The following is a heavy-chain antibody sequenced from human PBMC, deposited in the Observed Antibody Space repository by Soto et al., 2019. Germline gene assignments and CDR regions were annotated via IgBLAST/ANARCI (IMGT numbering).Heavy chain of an antibody. CDR3: AKFGGTVVTRDNDAFDI. Sequence: QVQLVESGGGVVQPGRSLRLSCAASGFTFSSYGMHWVRQAPGKGLEWVAVISYEGSNKYYADSVKGRFTISRDNSKNTLYLQMNSLRAEDTAVYYCAKFGGTVVTRDNDAFDIWGQGTMVTVSS. CDR1: GFTFSSYG. V-gene: IGHV3-30*18. CDR2: ISYEGSNK. D-gene: IGHD2-21*02. J-gene: IGHJ3*02.